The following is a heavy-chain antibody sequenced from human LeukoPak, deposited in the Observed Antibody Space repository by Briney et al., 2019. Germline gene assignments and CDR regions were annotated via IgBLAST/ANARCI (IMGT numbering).Heavy chain of an antibody. V-gene: IGHV3-74*01. Sequence: PGGSLRLSCAASGLTFSSYWMHWVRQAPGKGLVWVSRINNDGSSTSYADSVEGRFTVSRDNAKSTLYLQMNSLRAEDTAVYYCALIAYCGGDCSGWGQGTLVTVSS. CDR2: INNDGSST. D-gene: IGHD2-21*02. J-gene: IGHJ4*02. CDR3: ALIAYCGGDCSG. CDR1: GLTFSSYW.